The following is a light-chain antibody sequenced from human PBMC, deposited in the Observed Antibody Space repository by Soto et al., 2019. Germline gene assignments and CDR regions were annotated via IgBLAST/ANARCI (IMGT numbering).Light chain of an antibody. CDR1: NSNIGNNY. J-gene: IGLJ1*01. V-gene: IGLV1-51*02. Sequence: QSVLTQPTSVSAAPGQKVTISCSGRNSNIGNNYVSWYQQFPGTAPKLLIYENTKRPSGIPDRFSGSKSGTSATLDITGLQTGDEDDYCCGAWDNSLSAYVFGPGTKLTVL. CDR2: ENT. CDR3: GAWDNSLSAYV.